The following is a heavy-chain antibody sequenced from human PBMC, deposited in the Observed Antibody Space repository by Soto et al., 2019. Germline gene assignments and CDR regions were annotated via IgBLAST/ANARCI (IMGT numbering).Heavy chain of an antibody. CDR3: AKSGYSGSYPHY. V-gene: IGHV3-30*18. CDR2: ISYDGSNK. Sequence: QVQLVESGGGVVQPGRSLRLSCAASGFTFSSYGMHWVRQAPGKGLEWVAVISYDGSNKYYADSVKGRFTISRDNSKNTLYLQMNSLRAEDTAVYYCAKSGYSGSYPHYWGQGTLLTVSS. D-gene: IGHD1-26*01. CDR1: GFTFSSYG. J-gene: IGHJ4*02.